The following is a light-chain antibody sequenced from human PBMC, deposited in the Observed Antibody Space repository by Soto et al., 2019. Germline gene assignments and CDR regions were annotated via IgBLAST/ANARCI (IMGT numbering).Light chain of an antibody. Sequence: VLPQSPDTLSLSLGDRATLSCRASQSVRSTFLAWYQQKPGQAPRLLIYGASNRAGGIPERFSGSASGTEFTLTISRLEPDDSAVYYCQQYHDSPMNTFGQGTKLQIK. J-gene: IGKJ2*01. V-gene: IGKV3-20*01. CDR1: QSVRSTF. CDR3: QQYHDSPMNT. CDR2: GAS.